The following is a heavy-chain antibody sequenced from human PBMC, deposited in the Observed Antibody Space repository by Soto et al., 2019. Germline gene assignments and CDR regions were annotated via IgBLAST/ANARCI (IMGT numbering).Heavy chain of an antibody. CDR1: GASSNTYY. J-gene: IGHJ5*02. CDR2: ISYSGST. CDR3: ARDLKEYCSDGKCNWFDP. Sequence: SETLSLTCTVSGASSNTYYWSWIRQPAGKGLEWIGYISYSGSTNYNPSLKSRVTISFDASKNEISLQVRSATAADAAVYYCARDLKEYCSDGKCNWFDPWGQGTLVTVSS. V-gene: IGHV4-59*01. D-gene: IGHD2-15*01.